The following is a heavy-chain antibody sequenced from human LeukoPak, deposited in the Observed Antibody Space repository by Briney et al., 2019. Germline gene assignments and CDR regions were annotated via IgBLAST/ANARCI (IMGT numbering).Heavy chain of an antibody. V-gene: IGHV4-34*01. J-gene: IGHJ6*03. CDR3: ALKAAGYYYYMDV. Sequence: SETLSLTCAVYGGSFSGYYWSWTRQPPGKGLEWIGEINHSGSTNYNPSLKSRVTISVDTSKNQFSLKLSSVTAADTAVCYCALKAAGYYYYMDVWGKGTTVTVSS. CDR1: GGSFSGYY. D-gene: IGHD6-13*01. CDR2: INHSGST.